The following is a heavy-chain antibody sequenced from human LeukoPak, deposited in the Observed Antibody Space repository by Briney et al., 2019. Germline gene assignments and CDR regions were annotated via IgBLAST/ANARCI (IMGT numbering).Heavy chain of an antibody. CDR1: GFTFGDYA. Sequence: GGSLRLSCTASGFTFGDYAMSWVRQAPGKGLEWVGFIRSKAKGGTTQYDASVEGRFTVSRDDSKSIVYLQMNGLKTEDSAVYYCGRDYYYDSGGYYPAMNYWGQGTLVTVSS. V-gene: IGHV3-49*04. D-gene: IGHD3-22*01. J-gene: IGHJ4*02. CDR2: IRSKAKGGTT. CDR3: GRDYYYDSGGYYPAMNY.